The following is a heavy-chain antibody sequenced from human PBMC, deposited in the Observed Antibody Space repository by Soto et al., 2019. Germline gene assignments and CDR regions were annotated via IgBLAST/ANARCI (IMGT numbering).Heavy chain of an antibody. CDR3: XXXXXXXXXX. CDR1: GFTFSSYT. V-gene: IGHV3-23*01. Sequence: EVQLLESGGGLVQPGGSLRLSCAASGFTFSSYTMSWVRQAPXKGLEWVSAISGSGGSTYYADSVKGRFTISRDNSKNTLSXXXXXXXXXXXXXXXXXXXXXXXXXXXGQGTLVTVSS. J-gene: IGHJ4*02. CDR2: ISGSGGST.